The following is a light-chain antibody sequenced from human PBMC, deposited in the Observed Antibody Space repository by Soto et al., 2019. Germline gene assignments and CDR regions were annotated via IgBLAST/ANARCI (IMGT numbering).Light chain of an antibody. V-gene: IGKV1-9*01. CDR3: QQLNSSPFP. CDR2: AAS. Sequence: DIQLTQSPSFLSASVGDRVTITCRASQGISNYLAWYQQKPGKAPQLLIYAASTLQSGVPSRFSGSGSGTEFTLAISSLQPEDFATYCCQQLNSSPFPFGPGTKVDIK. J-gene: IGKJ3*01. CDR1: QGISNY.